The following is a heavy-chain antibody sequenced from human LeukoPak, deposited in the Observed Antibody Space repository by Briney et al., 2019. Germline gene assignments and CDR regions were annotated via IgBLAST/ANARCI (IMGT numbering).Heavy chain of an antibody. D-gene: IGHD1-26*01. CDR1: GGSISSSTYF. CDR3: ARGIVGATSRFDP. Sequence: SETLSLTCTVSGGSISSSTYFWGWIRQPPGKGLEWIGSMYYSGSTYYNPSLKSRVTISVDTSKNQFSLKLRSVTAADTAVYYCARGIVGATSRFDPWGQGTLVTVSS. V-gene: IGHV4-39*07. CDR2: MYYSGST. J-gene: IGHJ5*02.